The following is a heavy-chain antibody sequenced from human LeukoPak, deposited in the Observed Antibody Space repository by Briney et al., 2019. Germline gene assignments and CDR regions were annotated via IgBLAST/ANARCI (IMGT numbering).Heavy chain of an antibody. V-gene: IGHV3-30*02. CDR2: IRYDGSNK. Sequence: PGGSLRLSCAASGFTFSSYGMHWVRQAPGKGLEWVAFIRYDGSNKYYADSVKGRFTISRDNSKNTLYLQMNSLRAEDTAVYYCAKDWTDYDILTGGFDYWGQGTLVTVSS. CDR1: GFTFSSYG. CDR3: AKDWTDYDILTGGFDY. D-gene: IGHD3-9*01. J-gene: IGHJ4*02.